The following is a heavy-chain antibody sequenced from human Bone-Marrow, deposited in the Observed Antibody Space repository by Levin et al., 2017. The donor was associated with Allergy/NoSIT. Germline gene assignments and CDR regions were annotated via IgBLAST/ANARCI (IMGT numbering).Heavy chain of an antibody. J-gene: IGHJ4*02. D-gene: IGHD2-15*01. Sequence: SLKISCAASGFTFDDYAMHWVRQPAGKGLEWVSGISWNSDTIDYADSVKGRFTISRDNAKNSLHLQMNSLRTEDTALYYCAKSDCSGGYCSLDYWGQGTLVTVSS. CDR2: ISWNSDTI. CDR3: AKSDCSGGYCSLDY. CDR1: GFTFDDYA. V-gene: IGHV3-9*01.